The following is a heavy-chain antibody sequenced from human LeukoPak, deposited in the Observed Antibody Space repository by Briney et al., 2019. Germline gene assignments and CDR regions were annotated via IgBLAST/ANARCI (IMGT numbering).Heavy chain of an antibody. D-gene: IGHD2-15*01. CDR2: ISGSGGST. CDR3: AKDLGYCSGGSCPFDY. J-gene: IGHJ4*02. CDR1: GFTFSSYA. V-gene: IGHV3-23*01. Sequence: PGGSLRLSCAASGFTFSSYAMSWVRQAPGKGLEWVSAISGSGGSTYYADSVKGRFTISRDNAKNSLYLQMNSLRAEDTALYYCAKDLGYCSGGSCPFDYWGQGTLVTVSS.